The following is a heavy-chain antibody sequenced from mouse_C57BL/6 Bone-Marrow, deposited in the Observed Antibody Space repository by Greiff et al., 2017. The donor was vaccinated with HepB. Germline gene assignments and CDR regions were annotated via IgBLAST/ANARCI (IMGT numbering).Heavy chain of an antibody. CDR3: ARCDYDYFDY. V-gene: IGHV2-2*01. Sequence: VQLVESGPGLVQPSQSLSITCTVSGFSLTSYGVHWVRQSPGKGLEWLGVIWSGGSTDYNAAFISRLSISKDNSKSQVFFKMNSLQADDTAIYYCARCDYDYFDYWGQGTTLTVSS. CDR2: IWSGGST. D-gene: IGHD2-4*01. CDR1: GFSLTSYG. J-gene: IGHJ2*01.